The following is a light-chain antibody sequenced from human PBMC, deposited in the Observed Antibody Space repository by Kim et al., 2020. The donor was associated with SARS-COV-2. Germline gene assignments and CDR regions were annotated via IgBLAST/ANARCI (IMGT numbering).Light chain of an antibody. J-gene: IGKJ4*01. CDR3: QQYHSYPLT. V-gene: IGKV1-16*02. CDR1: QGITRY. CDR2: AAS. Sequence: AHVGDRVTIPLRASQGITRYLAWFQHKPGKAPKALIYAASILYGGVPPKCSGSGSGTEFTLTICSLQPEDFATYYCQQYHSYPLTFGGGTKVDIK.